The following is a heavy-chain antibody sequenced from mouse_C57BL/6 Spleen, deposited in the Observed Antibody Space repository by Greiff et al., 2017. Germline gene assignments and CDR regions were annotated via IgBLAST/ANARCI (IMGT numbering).Heavy chain of an antibody. D-gene: IGHD6-5*01. V-gene: IGHV1-55*01. Sequence: VQLQQPGAELVKPGASVKMSCKASGYTFTSYWITWVKQRPGQGLEWIGDIYPGSGSTNYNEKFKSKATLTVDTSSSTAYMQLSSLTSADSAVYYCARPYDYYAMDYWGQGTSVTVSS. CDR2: IYPGSGST. J-gene: IGHJ4*01. CDR1: GYTFTSYW. CDR3: ARPYDYYAMDY.